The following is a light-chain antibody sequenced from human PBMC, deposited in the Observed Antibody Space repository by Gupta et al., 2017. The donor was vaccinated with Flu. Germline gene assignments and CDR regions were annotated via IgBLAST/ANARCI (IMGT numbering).Light chain of an antibody. Sequence: RVTISCSGCNSNIGINDVYWYQQLPGAAPKLLIYRSNQRPSGVPDRFSGSKSGTSASLAISGLRSEDEADYYCAAWDDSLSGLVFGGGTKLTGL. CDR2: RSN. J-gene: IGLJ2*01. CDR1: NSNIGIND. CDR3: AAWDDSLSGLV. V-gene: IGLV1-47*01.